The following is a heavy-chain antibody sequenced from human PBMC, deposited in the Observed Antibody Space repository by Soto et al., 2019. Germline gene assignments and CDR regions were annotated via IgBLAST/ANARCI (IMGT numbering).Heavy chain of an antibody. CDR2: ISGSGGST. J-gene: IGHJ4*02. CDR1: GFTFSSYA. Sequence: VQLLESGGGLVQPGGSLRLSCAASGFTFSSYAMSWVRQAQGKGLEWVSAISGSGGSTYYADSVKGRFTISRDNSKNTLYLQMNSLRAEDTAVYYCAKVLVVVTATYYFYYWGQGTLVTVSS. V-gene: IGHV3-23*01. D-gene: IGHD2-21*02. CDR3: AKVLVVVTATYYFYY.